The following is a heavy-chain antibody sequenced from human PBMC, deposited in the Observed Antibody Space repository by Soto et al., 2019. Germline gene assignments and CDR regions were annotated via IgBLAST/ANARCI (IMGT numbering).Heavy chain of an antibody. D-gene: IGHD6-19*01. V-gene: IGHV1-18*04. CDR2: ISTHNGNT. Sequence: ASVKVSCKGSGYTFTHYGISWVRQAPGQGLEWMAWISTHNGNTNYAQRFQGRVTVTTDTSTSTAYMELRSLRSDDTAVYYCARAQWLVLGGDYWGQGTLVTVS. CDR1: GYTFTHYG. CDR3: ARAQWLVLGGDY. J-gene: IGHJ4*02.